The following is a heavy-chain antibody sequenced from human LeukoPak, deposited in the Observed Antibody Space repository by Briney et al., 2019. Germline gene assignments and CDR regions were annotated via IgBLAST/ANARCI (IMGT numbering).Heavy chain of an antibody. CDR2: IIPIFGTA. J-gene: IGHJ4*02. CDR1: GGTFSSYA. Sequence: ASVKVSCKASGGTFSSYAISWVRQAPGQGLEWMGGIIPIFGTANYAQKFQGRVTITADKSTSTAYMELSSLRSEDTAVYYCARDRITPPYYDSSGFDYWGQGTLVTVSS. CDR3: ARDRITPPYYDSSGFDY. D-gene: IGHD3-22*01. V-gene: IGHV1-69*06.